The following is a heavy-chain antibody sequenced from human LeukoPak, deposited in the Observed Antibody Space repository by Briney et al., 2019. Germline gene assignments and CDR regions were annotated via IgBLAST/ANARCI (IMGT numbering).Heavy chain of an antibody. J-gene: IGHJ5*02. CDR2: IYYTGST. Sequence: SETLSLTCTVSGGSIGSYYWSWIRQPAGKGLEWIGRIYYTGSTNYNPSLKSRVTISVDTSKNQFSLKLSSVTAADTAVYYCARLHGGNSGIWFDPWGQGTLVTVSS. V-gene: IGHV4-59*08. CDR3: ARLHGGNSGIWFDP. D-gene: IGHD4-23*01. CDR1: GGSIGSYY.